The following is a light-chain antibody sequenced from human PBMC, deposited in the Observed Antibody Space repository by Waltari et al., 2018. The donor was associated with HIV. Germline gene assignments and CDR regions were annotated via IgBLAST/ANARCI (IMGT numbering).Light chain of an antibody. CDR1: RDVRNF. V-gene: IGKV1-9*01. CDR3: QQSDSYPLT. CDR2: GAC. J-gene: IGKJ5*01. Sequence: DIQLAQSTSFLSASVGDRVSITCRASRDVRNFLAWYQKKPGTVPKLLIFGACTVQSGVPSRFGGSGSGAQFTLTIHSLQPDDFATYYCQQSDSYPLTFGQGTRL.